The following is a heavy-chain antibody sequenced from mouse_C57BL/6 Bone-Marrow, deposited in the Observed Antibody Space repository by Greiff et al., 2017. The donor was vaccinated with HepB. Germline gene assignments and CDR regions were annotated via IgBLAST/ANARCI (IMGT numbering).Heavy chain of an antibody. V-gene: IGHV1-26*01. CDR2: INPNNGGT. CDR3: ARPRDYYYGSSHCFDY. D-gene: IGHD1-1*01. Sequence: EVQLQQSGPELVKPGASVKISCKASGYTFTDYYMNWVKQSHGKSLEWIGDINPNNGGTSYNQKFKGKATLTVDKSSSTAYMELRSLTSEDSAVYYCARPRDYYYGSSHCFDYWGQGTTLTVSS. CDR1: GYTFTDYY. J-gene: IGHJ2*01.